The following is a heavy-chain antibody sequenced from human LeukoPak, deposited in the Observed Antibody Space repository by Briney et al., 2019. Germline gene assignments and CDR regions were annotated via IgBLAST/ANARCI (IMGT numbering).Heavy chain of an antibody. CDR1: GYTFTSYG. V-gene: IGHV1-18*01. D-gene: IGHD3-22*01. CDR2: ISGYNGNT. CDR3: ASGGGYYYDSSAYSY. Sequence: ASVKVSCKTSGYTFTSYGTSWVRKAPGQGLEWVGWISGYNGNTNYAQQFRGRITMTTDTSTSTVYMELRSLRSDDTAVYYCASGGGYYYDSSAYSYWGQGTLVTVSS. J-gene: IGHJ4*02.